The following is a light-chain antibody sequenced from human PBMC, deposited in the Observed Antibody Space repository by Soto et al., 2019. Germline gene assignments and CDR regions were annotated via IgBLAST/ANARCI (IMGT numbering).Light chain of an antibody. CDR1: SGHSNYA. J-gene: IGLJ3*02. Sequence: QLVLTQSPSASASLGASVKPTCTLSSGHSNYAIAWHQQQPEKGPRYLMILNSDGSHSKGDGIPDRFSGSSSGAERYLTISSLQSEDEADYYCQTWGTGIQVFGGGTKLTVL. CDR2: LNSDGSH. V-gene: IGLV4-69*01. CDR3: QTWGTGIQV.